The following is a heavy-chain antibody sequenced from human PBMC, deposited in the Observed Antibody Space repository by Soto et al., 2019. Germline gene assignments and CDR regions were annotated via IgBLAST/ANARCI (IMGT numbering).Heavy chain of an antibody. Sequence: QVQLVQSGAEVKKPGASGKVSCTASGYPCTNYGVSWARQAPGLGLEWMGWISRNGNANYAQKFQGRVTMTTDTSTNTAYMELRSLRSDDTAMYYCARAAASGDFDPWGQGTLVSVSS. V-gene: IGHV1-18*01. CDR2: ISRNGNA. J-gene: IGHJ5*02. CDR3: ARAAASGDFDP. D-gene: IGHD7-27*01. CDR1: GYPCTNYG.